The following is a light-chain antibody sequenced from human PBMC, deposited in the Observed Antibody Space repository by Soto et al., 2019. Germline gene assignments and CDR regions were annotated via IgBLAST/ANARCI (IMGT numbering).Light chain of an antibody. V-gene: IGKV3-15*01. CDR1: QSVSNN. J-gene: IGKJ1*01. Sequence: EVVMTQSPATLCVSPGERATLSCRAIQSVSNNLAWYQQKPGQAPRLLIFGASTRATGIPVRFSGSGSGRQFTLTISSLQSEDFAFYYCHQSNDGPGWPFGQGTKVGIK. CDR2: GAS. CDR3: HQSNDGPGWP.